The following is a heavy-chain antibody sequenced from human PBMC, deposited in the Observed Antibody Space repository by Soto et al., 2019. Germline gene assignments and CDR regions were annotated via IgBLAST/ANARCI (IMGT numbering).Heavy chain of an antibody. Sequence: SVKVSCKASGGTFSSYAISWVRQAPGQGLEWMGGIIPIFGTANYAQKFQVRVTITADESTRTAYMELSSLRSEDTAVYYCPRLGFSETATTMDYYGMDVWGQGTTVTVSS. CDR2: IIPIFGTA. CDR1: GGTFSSYA. D-gene: IGHD1-1*01. CDR3: PRLGFSETATTMDYYGMDV. V-gene: IGHV1-69*13. J-gene: IGHJ6*02.